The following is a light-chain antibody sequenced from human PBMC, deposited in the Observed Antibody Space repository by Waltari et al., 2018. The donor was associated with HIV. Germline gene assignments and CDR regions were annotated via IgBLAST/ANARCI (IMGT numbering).Light chain of an antibody. V-gene: IGLV2-8*01. CDR3: SSYAGSNNFV. CDR2: EVS. CDR1: SSDVGDYNY. Sequence: QSALTQPPSASGSPGQSLTISCTGTSSDVGDYNYVSWYQHHPGKAPKLWIFEVSKRPSGVPDRFSGSKSGNTASLTVSGLQAEDEAYYYCSSYAGSNNFVFGGGTKLTVL. J-gene: IGLJ2*01.